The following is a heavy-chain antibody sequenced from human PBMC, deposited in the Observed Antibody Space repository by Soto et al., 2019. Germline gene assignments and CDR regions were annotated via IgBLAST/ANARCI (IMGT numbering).Heavy chain of an antibody. CDR2: IVVGSGNT. CDR1: GFTFTSSA. CDR3: AGGNNYDILTGYYTGYYGMDV. D-gene: IGHD3-9*01. Sequence: GASVKVSCKASGFTFTSSAMQWVRQARGQRLEWKGWIVVGSGNTNYAQKLQERVTITRDMSTSTAYMELSSLRSEDTAVYYCAGGNNYDILTGYYTGYYGMDVWG. V-gene: IGHV1-58*02. J-gene: IGHJ6*02.